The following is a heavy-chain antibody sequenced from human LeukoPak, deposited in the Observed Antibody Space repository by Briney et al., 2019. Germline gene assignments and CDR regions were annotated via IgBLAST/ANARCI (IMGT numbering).Heavy chain of an antibody. CDR2: IKYYETEK. D-gene: IGHD3-22*01. CDR3: ARLHNSGYSIN. J-gene: IGHJ3*01. CDR1: GLIFSSYW. Sequence: GGSLRLSCAASGLIFSSYWMSWVRQAPGKGLEWVANIKYYETEKYYVDSVKGRFTISRDNAKSSLYLQMNSLRAEDTAVYYCARLHNSGYSINWGQGTMVTVSS. V-gene: IGHV3-7*01.